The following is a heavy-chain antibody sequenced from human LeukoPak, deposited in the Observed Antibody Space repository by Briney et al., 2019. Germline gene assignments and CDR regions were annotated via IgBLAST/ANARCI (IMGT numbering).Heavy chain of an antibody. Sequence: SETLSLTCTVSVGSISTTSYYWGWIRQPPGKGLEWIGSIYYGGSTYYSPSLRSRVTISLDTSKHQFPLKLSSVTAADTAVYYCSFNLGSGSYAFDIWGQGTMVTVSS. CDR3: SFNLGSGSYAFDI. D-gene: IGHD3-10*01. V-gene: IGHV4-39*06. CDR2: IYYGGST. CDR1: VGSISTTSYY. J-gene: IGHJ3*02.